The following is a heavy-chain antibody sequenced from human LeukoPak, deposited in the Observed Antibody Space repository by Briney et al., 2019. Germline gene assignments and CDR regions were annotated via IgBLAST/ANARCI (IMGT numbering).Heavy chain of an antibody. CDR2: LYFGGST. V-gene: IGHV4-39*07. D-gene: IGHD4-17*01. CDR3: ARDNFDYGGNSGNWFDP. CDR1: GDSITNNRYY. J-gene: IGHJ5*02. Sequence: PSETLPLTCTVSGDSITNNRYYWGWIRQPPGKGLEWIGSLYFGGSTYYNASLKSRITISVDTSKNQFSLKLSSVTAADTAVYYCARDNFDYGGNSGNWFDPWGQGTLVTVSS.